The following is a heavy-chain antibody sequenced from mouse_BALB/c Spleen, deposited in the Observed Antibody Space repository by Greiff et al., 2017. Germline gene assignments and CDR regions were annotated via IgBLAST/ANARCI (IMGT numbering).Heavy chain of an antibody. V-gene: IGHV5-4*02. D-gene: IGHD2-10*01. Sequence: EVQLVESGGGLVKPGGSLKLSCAASGFTFSDYYMYWVRQTPEKRLEWVATISDGGSYTYYPDSVKGRFTISRDNAKNNLYLQMSSLKSEDTAMYYCARAYPYAMDYWGQGTSVTGSS. J-gene: IGHJ4*01. CDR3: ARAYPYAMDY. CDR1: GFTFSDYY. CDR2: ISDGGSYT.